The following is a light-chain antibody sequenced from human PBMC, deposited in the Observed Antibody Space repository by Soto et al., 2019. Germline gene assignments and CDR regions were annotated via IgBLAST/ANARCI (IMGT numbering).Light chain of an antibody. CDR3: SSYTSSSTLNV. Sequence: QSALTQPASVSGSPGQSITISCTGTSSDIGGYYYVSWYQHHPGKAPKLLIYQVTNRPSRVSNRFSGSKSGNTASLTISGLQAEDEADYYCSSYTSSSTLNVFGTGTKVTVL. CDR1: SSDIGGYYY. J-gene: IGLJ1*01. CDR2: QVT. V-gene: IGLV2-14*01.